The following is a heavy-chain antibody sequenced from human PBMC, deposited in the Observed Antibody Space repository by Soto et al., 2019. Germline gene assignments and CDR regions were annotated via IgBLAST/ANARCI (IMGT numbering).Heavy chain of an antibody. Sequence: SVKVSCNTSCGTFSSYASSWVRQAPGQGLEWMGGIIPIFGTANYAQKFQGRVTITADESTSTAYMELSSLRSEDTAVYYCARADGYCSGGSCYFDYWGQGTLVTVSS. V-gene: IGHV1-69*13. CDR1: CGTFSSYA. D-gene: IGHD2-15*01. CDR2: IIPIFGTA. CDR3: ARADGYCSGGSCYFDY. J-gene: IGHJ4*02.